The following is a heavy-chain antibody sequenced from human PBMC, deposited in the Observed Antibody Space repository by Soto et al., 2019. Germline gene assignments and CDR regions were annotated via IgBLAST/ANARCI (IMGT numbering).Heavy chain of an antibody. V-gene: IGHV3-23*01. CDR3: AKGTWGFDY. CDR1: GFPFSSYA. J-gene: IGHJ4*02. CDR2: ISGSGDNT. D-gene: IGHD7-27*01. Sequence: EVPLLESGGGLVQPGGSLRLSCAASGFPFSSYAMSWVRQAPGKGLEWVSTISGSGDNTYYADSVKGRFTASRDNSKNTLYLQINSLRVEDTAIYYCAKGTWGFDYWGQGTLVTVSS.